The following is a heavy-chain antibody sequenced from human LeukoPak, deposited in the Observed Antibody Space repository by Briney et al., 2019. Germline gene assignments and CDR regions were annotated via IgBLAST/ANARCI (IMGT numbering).Heavy chain of an antibody. CDR1: GFTFSNYA. V-gene: IGHV3-23*01. J-gene: IGHJ3*02. Sequence: TGGSLRLSCAASGFTFSNYAMNWVRQAPGRGLEWVSAISGSGGSTYYADSVKGRFTISRDNSKNTLYLQMNSLRAEDTAVYYCAKKVGGIYAFDMWGQGTMVTVSS. CDR3: AKKVGGIYAFDM. D-gene: IGHD1-26*01. CDR2: ISGSGGST.